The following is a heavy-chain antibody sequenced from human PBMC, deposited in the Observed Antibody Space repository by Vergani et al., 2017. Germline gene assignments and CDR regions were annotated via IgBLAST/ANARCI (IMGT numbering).Heavy chain of an antibody. J-gene: IGHJ6*02. CDR2: ISSNGGST. CDR3: ARGSYSGSYYDYYGMDV. D-gene: IGHD1-26*01. Sequence: EVQLVESGGGLVKPGGSLRLSCAASGFTFSSYAMHWVRQAPGKGLEYVSAISSNGGSTYYANSVKGRFTISRDNSKNTLYLQMGSLRAEDMAVYYCARGSYSGSYYDYYGMDVWGQGTTVTVSS. CDR1: GFTFSSYA. V-gene: IGHV3-64*01.